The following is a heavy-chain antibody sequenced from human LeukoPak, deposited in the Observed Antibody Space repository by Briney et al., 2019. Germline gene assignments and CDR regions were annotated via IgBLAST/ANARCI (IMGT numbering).Heavy chain of an antibody. CDR3: ARGGSYYDFWSGYYDYYYYMDV. CDR1: GGSISSYY. CDR2: IYYSGST. J-gene: IGHJ6*03. Sequence: SETLSLTCTISGGSISSYYWSWIRQPPGRGLEWIGYIYYSGSTNYNPSLKSRVTISVDTSKNQFSLRLTSVTAADTAVYYCARGGSYYDFWSGYYDYYYYMDVWGKGTTVTVSS. V-gene: IGHV4-59*01. D-gene: IGHD3-3*01.